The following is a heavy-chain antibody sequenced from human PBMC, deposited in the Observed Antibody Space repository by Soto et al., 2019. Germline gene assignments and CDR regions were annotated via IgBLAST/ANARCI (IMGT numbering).Heavy chain of an antibody. J-gene: IGHJ4*02. V-gene: IGHV1-69*02. CDR1: VGTFSSYT. D-gene: IGHD3-9*01. Sequence: QVQLVQSGAEVKKPGSSVKVSCKASVGTFSSYTISWVRQAPGQGLEWMGRIIPILGIANYAQKFQGRVTITADKSTSTAYMELSSLRSEDTAVYYCASTTYDILTGYYRPGDFDYWGQGTLVTVSS. CDR2: IIPILGIA. CDR3: ASTTYDILTGYYRPGDFDY.